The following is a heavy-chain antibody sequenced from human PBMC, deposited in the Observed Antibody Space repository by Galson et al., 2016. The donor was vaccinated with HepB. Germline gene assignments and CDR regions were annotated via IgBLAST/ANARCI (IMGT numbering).Heavy chain of an antibody. CDR1: GXXFSXXX. Sequence: SLXXSCAASGXXFSXXXMSXXXQAXGKGLEWVSAISGDGGSTYYAGSVQGRFTSSRDRSKNTLYLQMNSLRADDTAVYYSARFTLQWLDGVYYFNYWGQGTLVTVSS. J-gene: IGHJ4*02. CDR3: ARFTLQWLDGVYYFNY. V-gene: IGHV3-23*01. CDR2: ISGDGGST. D-gene: IGHD6-19*01.